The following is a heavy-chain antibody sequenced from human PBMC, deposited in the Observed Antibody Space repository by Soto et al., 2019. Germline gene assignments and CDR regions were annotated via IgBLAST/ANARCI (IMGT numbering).Heavy chain of an antibody. CDR3: VTDYYWTLRD. D-gene: IGHD1-1*01. Sequence: GGSLRLSCAASGFTFTNTWMHWVRQAPGKGLEWVGRIKSRSDGGTTDYAAPVKDRFTVSRDDLKNTVYLQMNSLKIEDTAVYFCVTDYYWTLRDWGQGALVTVSS. J-gene: IGHJ4*02. CDR1: GFTFTNTW. V-gene: IGHV3-15*07. CDR2: IKSRSDGGTT.